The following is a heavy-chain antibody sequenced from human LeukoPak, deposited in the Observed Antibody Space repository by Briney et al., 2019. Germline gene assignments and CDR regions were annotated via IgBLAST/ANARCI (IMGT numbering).Heavy chain of an antibody. CDR2: ILPIFGIA. J-gene: IGHJ6*02. D-gene: IGHD3-3*01. CDR1: GGPFSSYA. CDR3: ARDPPYDSGVGDYYYYGMDV. V-gene: IGHV1-69*04. Sequence: SVKLSCKASGGPFSSYAISWVRQAPGQGLEWMGRILPIFGIANYAQKFQGRVTITADKSTSTAYKELSRLSSEATAVYCCARDPPYDSGVGDYYYYGMDVWGQGTTVTVSS.